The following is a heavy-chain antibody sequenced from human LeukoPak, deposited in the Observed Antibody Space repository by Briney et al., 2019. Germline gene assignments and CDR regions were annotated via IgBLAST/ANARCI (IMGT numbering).Heavy chain of an antibody. D-gene: IGHD3-3*01. Sequence: PSETLSLTCTVSGGTISSYFWTWIRQPPGKGLEWMGYIYYSGTTNYNPSLKSRVSMSVDTSKNQFSLKLSSVTAADTAVYYCARGGHYDFWSGPPDFWGQGTLVTVSS. J-gene: IGHJ4*02. CDR1: GGTISSYF. CDR2: IYYSGTT. CDR3: ARGGHYDFWSGPPDF. V-gene: IGHV4-59*01.